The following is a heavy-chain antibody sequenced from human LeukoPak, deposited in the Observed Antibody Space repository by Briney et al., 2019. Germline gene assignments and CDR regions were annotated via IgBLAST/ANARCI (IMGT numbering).Heavy chain of an antibody. J-gene: IGHJ4*02. CDR2: MDQDGSGK. D-gene: IGHD6-13*01. Sequence: GGFLRLSCAASGFTFSDYWMTWVRQAPGKGLEWVANMDQDGSGKIYVDSVKGRFTISRDNAKKSLYLQMNSLRPEDSALYYCVRYQGAAGDSWGQGTLVLVSS. V-gene: IGHV3-7*01. CDR1: GFTFSDYW. CDR3: VRYQGAAGDS.